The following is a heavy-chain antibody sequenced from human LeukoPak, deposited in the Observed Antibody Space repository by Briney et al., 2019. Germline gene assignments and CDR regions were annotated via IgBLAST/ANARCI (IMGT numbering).Heavy chain of an antibody. CDR3: ARDPTEVTGLGLDY. CDR1: GYTFTGYY. D-gene: IGHD3-9*01. J-gene: IGHJ4*02. Sequence: ASVKVSCKASGYTFTGYYLYWVRQAPGQGLEWMGRITPNNGDTDYAQKFQGRVTMTRDTSTSTAYMELKSLRSDDTAVYYCARDPTEVTGLGLDYWGQGTLVTVSS. V-gene: IGHV1-2*02. CDR2: ITPNNGDT.